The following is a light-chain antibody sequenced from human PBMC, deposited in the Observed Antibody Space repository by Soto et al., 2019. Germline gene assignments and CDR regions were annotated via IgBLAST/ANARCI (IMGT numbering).Light chain of an antibody. CDR2: GAS. J-gene: IGKJ4*01. CDR1: QSVSSN. CDR3: QQYNKFPSLT. Sequence: EIAMTQSPATLSVSPGERATRACRASQSVSSNVAWYQQKPGQAPRLLIYGASTRATGIPARFSGSGSGTEFTLTIGSLQSEDFAVYYCQQYNKFPSLTFGGGTKVEIK. V-gene: IGKV3-15*01.